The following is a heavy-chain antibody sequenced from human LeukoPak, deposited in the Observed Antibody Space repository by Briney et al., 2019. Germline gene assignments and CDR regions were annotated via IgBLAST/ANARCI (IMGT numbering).Heavy chain of an antibody. V-gene: IGHV3-23*01. CDR1: GFTFSSYA. CDR2: ISGSGCST. D-gene: IGHD3-22*01. CDR3: ARDRAGSGYYYYYMDV. J-gene: IGHJ6*03. Sequence: GGSLRLSCAASGFTFSSYAMSWVRQAPGKGLDSVSAISGSGCSTYSADSVKGRFTSSRDNAKNSLYLQMNSLRAEDTAVYYCARDRAGSGYYYYYMDVWGKGTTVTVSS.